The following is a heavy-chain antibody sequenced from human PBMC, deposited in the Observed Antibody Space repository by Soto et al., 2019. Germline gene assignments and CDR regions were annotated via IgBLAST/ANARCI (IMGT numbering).Heavy chain of an antibody. CDR3: AKSKELGVSAPDH. CDR2: IGPSHNDI. Sequence: PGGSLRLSCAASGFTCSSYSMNWVRQAPGKGPEWISYIGPSHNDIGYAASVKGRFTISRDSSKNTLYLQMNSLRVEDTAVYYCAKSKELGVSAPDHWGQGTLVTVSS. J-gene: IGHJ4*02. V-gene: IGHV3-21*05. D-gene: IGHD1-26*01. CDR1: GFTCSSYS.